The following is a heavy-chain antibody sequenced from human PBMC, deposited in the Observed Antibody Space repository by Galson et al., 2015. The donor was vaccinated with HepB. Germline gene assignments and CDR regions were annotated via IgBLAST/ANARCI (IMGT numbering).Heavy chain of an antibody. CDR2: IHWDDDK. J-gene: IGHJ4*02. Sequence: PALVKPTQTLTLTCTLSGSSLKSNGVGVGWMRQTPGKALEWLALIHWDDDKRYSPSLKSRLTITKDTSKNQVVLSMTNMDPVDTATYYCAHRNQQAIFDYWGQGTLVTVSS. CDR1: GSSLKSNGVG. D-gene: IGHD2-21*01. V-gene: IGHV2-5*02. CDR3: AHRNQQAIFDY.